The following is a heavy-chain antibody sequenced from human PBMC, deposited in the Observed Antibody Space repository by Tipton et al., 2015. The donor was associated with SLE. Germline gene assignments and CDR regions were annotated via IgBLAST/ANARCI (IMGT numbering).Heavy chain of an antibody. D-gene: IGHD3-22*01. J-gene: IGHJ4*02. V-gene: IGHV4-61*08. CDR3: ARTHYYDHTGYSLLDY. Sequence: TLSLTCTVSGGSITSYDYHWAWIRQAPGMGLEWIGSVDYSGVANYNPSLRRRVTMSVDTTKNQFSLKLSSGTAADTAVYYCARTHYYDHTGYSLLDYWGQGTLVTVSS. CDR1: GGSITSYDYH. CDR2: VDYSGVA.